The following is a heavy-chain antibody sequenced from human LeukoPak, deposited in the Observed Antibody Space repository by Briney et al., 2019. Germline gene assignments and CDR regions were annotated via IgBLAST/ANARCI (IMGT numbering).Heavy chain of an antibody. Sequence: GASGKVSCKASGGTFSSYAISWVRQAPGQGLEWMGGIIPIFGTANYAQKFQGRVTITADESTSTAYMELSSLRSEDTAVYYCARENSVAVWYFDYWGQGTLVTVSS. CDR1: GGTFSSYA. V-gene: IGHV1-69*13. CDR3: ARENSVAVWYFDY. D-gene: IGHD6-19*01. J-gene: IGHJ4*02. CDR2: IIPIFGTA.